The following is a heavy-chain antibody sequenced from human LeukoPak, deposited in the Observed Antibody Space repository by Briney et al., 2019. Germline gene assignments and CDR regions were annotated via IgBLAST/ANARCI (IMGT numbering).Heavy chain of an antibody. V-gene: IGHV1-2*02. J-gene: IGHJ4*02. CDR1: GGTFSSYA. D-gene: IGHD3-10*01. CDR2: INPNSGGT. Sequence: ASVKVSCKASGGTFSSYAISWVRQAPGQGLEWMGWINPNSGGTNYAQKFQGRVTMTRDTSISTAYMELSRLRSDDTAVYYCASWDFYGSGMAGFDYWGQGTLVTVSS. CDR3: ASWDFYGSGMAGFDY.